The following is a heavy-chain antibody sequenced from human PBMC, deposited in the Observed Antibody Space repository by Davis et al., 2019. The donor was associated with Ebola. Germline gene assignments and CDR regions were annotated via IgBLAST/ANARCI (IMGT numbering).Heavy chain of an antibody. J-gene: IGHJ4*02. CDR1: GFTFGDYA. CDR3: SWDWEY. Sequence: PAGSLTLSCTASGFTFGDYAMSWVRQAPGKGLEWVGFIRSKAYGGTTEYAASVKGRFTISRDDSKSIAYLQMNSLKTEDTAVYYCSWDWEYWGQGTLVTVSS. V-gene: IGHV3-49*04. CDR2: IRSKAYGGTT. D-gene: IGHD1-26*01.